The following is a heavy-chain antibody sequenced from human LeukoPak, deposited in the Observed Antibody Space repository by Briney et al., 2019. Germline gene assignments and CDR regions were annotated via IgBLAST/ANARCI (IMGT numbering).Heavy chain of an antibody. V-gene: IGHV1-69*13. Sequence: SVKVSCKASGGTFSSYAISWVRQAPGQGLEWMGGIIPIFGTANSAQKFQGRVTITADESTSTAYMELSSLRSEDTAVYYCARGSGYSSSKNDYYYYGMDVWGQGTTVTVSS. D-gene: IGHD6-6*01. J-gene: IGHJ6*02. CDR1: GGTFSSYA. CDR2: IIPIFGTA. CDR3: ARGSGYSSSKNDYYYYGMDV.